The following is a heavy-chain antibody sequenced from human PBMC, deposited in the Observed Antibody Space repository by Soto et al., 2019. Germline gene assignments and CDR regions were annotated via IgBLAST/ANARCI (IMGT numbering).Heavy chain of an antibody. J-gene: IGHJ6*02. D-gene: IGHD3-3*01. CDR1: GFTFSSYG. CDR2: IWYDGSNK. CDR3: ARGDFWSGYYSGEYYYYGMDV. V-gene: IGHV3-33*01. Sequence: QVQLVESGGGVVQPGRSLRLSCAASGFTFSSYGMHWVRRAPGKGLEWVAVIWYDGSNKYYADSVKGRFTISRDNSKNTLYLQMNSLRAEDTAVYYCARGDFWSGYYSGEYYYYGMDVWGQGTTVTVSS.